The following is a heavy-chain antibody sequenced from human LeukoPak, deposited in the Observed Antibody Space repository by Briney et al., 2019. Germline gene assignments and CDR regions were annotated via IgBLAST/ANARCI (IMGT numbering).Heavy chain of an antibody. CDR3: TRRVLLWFGELGSYYFDY. CDR2: IRSKAYGGTT. Sequence: GGSLRLSCVASGFTFSNYWMLWVRQAPGKGLEWVCFIRSKAYGGTTEYAASVKGRFTISRDDSKSIAYLQMNSLKTEDTAVYYCTRRVLLWFGELGSYYFDYWGQETLVTVSS. D-gene: IGHD3-10*01. J-gene: IGHJ4*02. V-gene: IGHV3-49*04. CDR1: GFTFSNYW.